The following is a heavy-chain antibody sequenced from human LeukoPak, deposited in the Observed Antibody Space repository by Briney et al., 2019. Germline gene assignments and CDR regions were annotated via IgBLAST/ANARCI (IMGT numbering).Heavy chain of an antibody. J-gene: IGHJ5*02. Sequence: ASVKVSCKASGYTFTGYYMHWVRQAPGQGLEWMGRINPSNGGTNYAQKFQGRVTMTRDTSISTVYMELSRLTSDDTAVYYCARGLHNWNDPHSGYWFDPWGQGTLVTVSS. D-gene: IGHD1-20*01. CDR2: INPSNGGT. CDR1: GYTFTGYY. V-gene: IGHV1-2*06. CDR3: ARGLHNWNDPHSGYWFDP.